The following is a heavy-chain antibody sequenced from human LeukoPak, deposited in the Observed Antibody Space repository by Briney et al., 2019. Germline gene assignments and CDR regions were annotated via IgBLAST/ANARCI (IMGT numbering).Heavy chain of an antibody. CDR1: GFTFSSYG. CDR2: ISGSGGST. CDR3: AKNSGGTCYSHLDY. J-gene: IGHJ4*02. D-gene: IGHD2-15*01. Sequence: PGGSLRLSCAASGFTFSSYGMTWVRQAPGKGLEWVSGISGSGGSTYYEDSVKGRFTTSRDNSKNTLYLQMNSLRAEDTAVYYCAKNSGGTCYSHLDYWGQGTLVTVSS. V-gene: IGHV3-23*01.